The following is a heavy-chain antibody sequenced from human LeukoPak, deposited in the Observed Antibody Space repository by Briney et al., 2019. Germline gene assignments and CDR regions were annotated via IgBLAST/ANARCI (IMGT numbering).Heavy chain of an antibody. J-gene: IGHJ4*02. CDR3: ARVIAVADY. D-gene: IGHD6-19*01. CDR2: FDPEDGET. CDR1: GYTLTELS. Sequence: GASVKVSCKVSGYTLTELSMHWVRQAPGKGLEWMGGFDPEDGETIYAQKFQGRVTMTRDTSISTAYMELSRLRSDDTAVYYCARVIAVADYWGQGTLVTVSS. V-gene: IGHV1-24*01.